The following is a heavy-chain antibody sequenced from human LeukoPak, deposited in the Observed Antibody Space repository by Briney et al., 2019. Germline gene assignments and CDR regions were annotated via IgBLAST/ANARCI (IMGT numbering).Heavy chain of an antibody. Sequence: ASETLSLTCTVSGGSISSSSYYWGWIRQPPGKGLEWIVSLFYSGSTYYDPSLKSRVTISVDTSMNQFSLKLSFVTTADTAVYYCARALGYCSGGSCTRGYNWFDPWGQGTLVTVPS. J-gene: IGHJ5*02. V-gene: IGHV4-39*01. CDR2: LFYSGST. CDR1: GGSISSSSYY. D-gene: IGHD2-15*01. CDR3: ARALGYCSGGSCTRGYNWFDP.